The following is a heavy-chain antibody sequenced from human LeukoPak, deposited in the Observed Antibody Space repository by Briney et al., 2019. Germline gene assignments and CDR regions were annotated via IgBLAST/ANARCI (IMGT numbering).Heavy chain of an antibody. J-gene: IGHJ3*02. V-gene: IGHV3-74*01. Sequence: PGGSLRLSCAASGFTFSSYWMHWVRHAPGKGLVCVSRINSDGSSTSYADSVRGRFTISRDNAKNSEYLQMNSLRVEDTAIYYCARGAPLVAVTTGAFDIWGQGTMVTVSS. D-gene: IGHD2-15*01. CDR2: INSDGSST. CDR1: GFTFSSYW. CDR3: ARGAPLVAVTTGAFDI.